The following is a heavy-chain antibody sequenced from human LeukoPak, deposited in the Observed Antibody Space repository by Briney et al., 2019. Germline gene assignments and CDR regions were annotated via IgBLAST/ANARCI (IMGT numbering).Heavy chain of an antibody. CDR1: GGSISSYY. D-gene: IGHD5-18*01. V-gene: IGHV4-59*01. CDR3: AREMDTAMVPFWYFDL. CDR2: ISNSGST. Sequence: SETLSLTCTVSGGSISSYYWSWIRQPPGKGLEWIGYISNSGSTNYNPSLKSRVTISIDTSKNQFSLNLYSVTAADTAVYYCAREMDTAMVPFWYFDLWGRGTLVAVSS. J-gene: IGHJ2*01.